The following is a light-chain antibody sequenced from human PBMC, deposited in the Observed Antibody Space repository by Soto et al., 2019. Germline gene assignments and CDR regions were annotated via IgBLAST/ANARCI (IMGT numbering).Light chain of an antibody. J-gene: IGKJ1*01. CDR3: QQRSIWPPWT. CDR1: QSVSSY. CDR2: DAS. V-gene: IGKV3-11*01. Sequence: EIVLTQSPATLSLSPGERATLSCRASQSVSSYLAWYQQKPGQAPRLLIYDASNRATGIPARFSGSGSGTDFSLTISSLEPEDFALYYCQQRSIWPPWTFGQGTMV.